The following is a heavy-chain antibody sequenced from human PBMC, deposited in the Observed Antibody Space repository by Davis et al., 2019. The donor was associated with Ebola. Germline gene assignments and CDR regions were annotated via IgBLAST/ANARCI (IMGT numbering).Heavy chain of an antibody. CDR3: TTPGGQDSGYDVFDI. CDR1: GYTFTGYY. CDR2: INPNSGGT. V-gene: IGHV1-2*06. D-gene: IGHD5-12*01. J-gene: IGHJ3*02. Sequence: AASVKVSCKASGYTFTGYYMHWVRRAPGQGLEWMGRINPNSGGTNYAQKFQGRVTMTRDTSISTAYMELSRLRSEDTALYYCTTPGGQDSGYDVFDIWGQGTMVSVSS.